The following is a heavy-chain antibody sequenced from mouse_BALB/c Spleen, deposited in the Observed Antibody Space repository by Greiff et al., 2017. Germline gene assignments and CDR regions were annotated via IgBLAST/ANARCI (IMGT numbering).Heavy chain of an antibody. V-gene: IGHV5-17*02. CDR3: ARGLHWYFDV. D-gene: IGHD2-2*01. CDR1: GFTFSSFG. Sequence: EVKLEESGGGLVQPGGSRKLSCAASGFTFSSFGMHWVRQAPEKGLEWVAYISSGSSTIYYADTVKGRFTISRDNPKNTLFLQMTSLRSEDTAMYYCARGLHWYFDVWGAGTTVTVSS. CDR2: ISSGSSTI. J-gene: IGHJ1*01.